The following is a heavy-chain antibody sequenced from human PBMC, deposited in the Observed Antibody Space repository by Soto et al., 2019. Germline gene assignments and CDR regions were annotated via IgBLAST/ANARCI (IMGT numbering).Heavy chain of an antibody. J-gene: IGHJ6*02. CDR1: GGTFSSYA. D-gene: IGHD2-21*02. Sequence: GASVKVSCKASGGTFSSYAISWVRQAPGQGLEWMGGIIPIFGTANYAQKFQGRVTITADESTSTAYMGLSSLRSEDTAVYYCASRPVVTPNANYGMDGWGQGTRVTV. CDR3: ASRPVVTPNANYGMDG. CDR2: IIPIFGTA. V-gene: IGHV1-69*13.